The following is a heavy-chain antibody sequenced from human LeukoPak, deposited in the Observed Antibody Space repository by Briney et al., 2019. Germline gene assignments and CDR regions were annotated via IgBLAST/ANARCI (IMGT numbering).Heavy chain of an antibody. CDR3: ARGGPNSGGWTLDH. CDR1: GFTFSSYA. J-gene: IGHJ4*02. CDR2: ISYDGSNK. Sequence: GGSLRLSCAASGFTFSSYAMHWVRQAPGKGLEWVAVISYDGSNKYYADSVKGRFTISRDNSKNTLYLQMNSLRAEDTAVYYCARGGPNSGGWTLDHWGQGTLVSVSS. V-gene: IGHV3-30-3*01. D-gene: IGHD6-19*01.